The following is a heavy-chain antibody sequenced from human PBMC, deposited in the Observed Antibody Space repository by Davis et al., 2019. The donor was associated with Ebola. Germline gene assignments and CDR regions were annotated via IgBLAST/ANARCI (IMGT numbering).Heavy chain of an antibody. J-gene: IGHJ4*02. CDR1: GFTFSIYG. V-gene: IGHV3-48*02. D-gene: IGHD2-21*01. Sequence: PGGSLRLSCAVSGFTFSIYGMTWVRQAPGKGLEWVSPINSGGHSTLYADCVKGRFTISRDNDRNSVYLQMGSLTDEDTAIYYCATDAEGDEDFDSWGQGTLVTVSS. CDR2: INSGGHST. CDR3: ATDAEGDEDFDS.